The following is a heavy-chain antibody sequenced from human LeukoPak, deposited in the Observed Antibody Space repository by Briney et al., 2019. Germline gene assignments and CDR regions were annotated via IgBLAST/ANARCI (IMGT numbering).Heavy chain of an antibody. CDR1: GYTFTVYG. D-gene: IGHD3-16*01. Sequence: ASVRVSCKASGYTFTVYGISWVRQAPGQGVEWMGWISAYNGNTNYAQKLQGRVTMTTDTSTSTAYMELSSLRSEDTAVYYCARSTFDSHVGFDPWGQGTLVTVSS. CDR3: ARSTFDSHVGFDP. CDR2: ISAYNGNT. V-gene: IGHV1-18*01. J-gene: IGHJ5*02.